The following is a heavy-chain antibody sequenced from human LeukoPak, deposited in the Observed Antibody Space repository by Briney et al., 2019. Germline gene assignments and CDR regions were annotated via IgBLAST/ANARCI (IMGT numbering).Heavy chain of an antibody. CDR2: IYYSGST. V-gene: IGHV4-59*01. Sequence: PSETLSLTCTVSGGSISSYYWSWIRQPPGKGLEWIGYIYYSGSTNYNPSLKSRVTISVDTSKNQFSLKLSSVTAADTAVYYCAREAYGDLLSYFDYWGQGTLVTASS. D-gene: IGHD4-17*01. CDR3: AREAYGDLLSYFDY. CDR1: GGSISSYY. J-gene: IGHJ4*02.